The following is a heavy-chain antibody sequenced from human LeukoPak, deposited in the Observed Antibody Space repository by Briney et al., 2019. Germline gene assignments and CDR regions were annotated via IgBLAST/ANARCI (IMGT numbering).Heavy chain of an antibody. V-gene: IGHV3-23*01. CDR1: GFTFSSYA. Sequence: PGGSLRLSCVASGFTFSSYAMSWVRQAPGKGLEWVSAIGCRGDSTFYAASVKGRFTISRDNSKTTLFLQTSSLRAEDTAVYYCVARGGWARFDYWGQGTLVTVSS. D-gene: IGHD6-19*01. CDR3: VARGGWARFDY. CDR2: IGCRGDST. J-gene: IGHJ4*02.